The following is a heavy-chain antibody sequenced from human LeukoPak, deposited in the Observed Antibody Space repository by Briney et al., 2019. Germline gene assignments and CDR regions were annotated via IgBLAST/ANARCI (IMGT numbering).Heavy chain of an antibody. V-gene: IGHV3-48*01. Sequence: PGGSLRLSCAASGFTFSSYSMNWVRQAPGKGLEWVSYISSRSSTIYYAESVKGRFTISRDNGKNSLYLQMNSLRAEDTAVYYCARDSNYYDSSGYPIDYWGQGTLVTVSS. CDR3: ARDSNYYDSSGYPIDY. J-gene: IGHJ4*02. CDR1: GFTFSSYS. D-gene: IGHD3-22*01. CDR2: ISSRSSTI.